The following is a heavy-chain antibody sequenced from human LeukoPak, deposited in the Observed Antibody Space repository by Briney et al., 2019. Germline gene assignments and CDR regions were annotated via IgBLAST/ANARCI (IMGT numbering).Heavy chain of an antibody. Sequence: SETLSLTCTVSGGFISSYYWSWIRQPAGKGLEWIGRIYTSGSTNYNPSLKSRVTMSVDTSKNQFSLKLSSVAAADTAVYYCARLMARRGVVVPAAYDYWGQGTLVTVSS. CDR1: GGFISSYY. CDR3: ARLMARRGVVVPAAYDY. V-gene: IGHV4-4*07. J-gene: IGHJ4*02. D-gene: IGHD2-2*01. CDR2: IYTSGST.